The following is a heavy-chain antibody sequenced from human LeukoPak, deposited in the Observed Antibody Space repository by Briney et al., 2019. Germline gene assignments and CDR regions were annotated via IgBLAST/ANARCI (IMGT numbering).Heavy chain of an antibody. J-gene: IGHJ6*03. CDR1: GFTFSTYT. CDR2: ISSRSSYI. CDR3: ATTTVTVYYYYYYMDV. D-gene: IGHD4-17*01. Sequence: GGSLRLSCAASGFTFSTYTMNWVRQAPGKGLEWVSSISSRSSYIYYADSVKGRFTISRDNSKNTLYLQMNSLRAEDTAVYHCATTTVTVYYYYYYMDVWGKGTTVTISS. V-gene: IGHV3-21*01.